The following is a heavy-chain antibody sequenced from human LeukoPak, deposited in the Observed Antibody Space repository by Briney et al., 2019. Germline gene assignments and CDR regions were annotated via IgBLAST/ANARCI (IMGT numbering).Heavy chain of an antibody. Sequence: ASVKVSCKASGYTFTSSGISWVRQGPGQGLEWMGWISAYNGNTNYAQKLKGTVTMSTDTSTSTAYMELRSLRADDTAVYYCARDLKETISSHNWFDPWGQGTLVTVSS. CDR1: GYTFTSSG. J-gene: IGHJ5*02. CDR2: ISAYNGNT. D-gene: IGHD1-7*01. V-gene: IGHV1-18*01. CDR3: ARDLKETISSHNWFDP.